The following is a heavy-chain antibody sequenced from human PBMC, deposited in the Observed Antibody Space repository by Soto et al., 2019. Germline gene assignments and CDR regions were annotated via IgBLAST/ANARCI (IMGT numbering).Heavy chain of an antibody. CDR3: AHRVLRTVFGLVTTTAIYFDF. Sequence: QITLNESGPTPVKPRQTLTLTCTFSGFSLTTSGVGVGWIRQSPGKAPEWLALIYWDDDKRYSPSLKSSLTITKDTSKNQLVLTMADLDPADTATYYCAHRVLRTVFGLVTTTAIYFDFWGQGTPVAVSS. V-gene: IGHV2-5*02. CDR1: GFSLTTSGVG. J-gene: IGHJ4*02. CDR2: IYWDDDK. D-gene: IGHD3-3*01.